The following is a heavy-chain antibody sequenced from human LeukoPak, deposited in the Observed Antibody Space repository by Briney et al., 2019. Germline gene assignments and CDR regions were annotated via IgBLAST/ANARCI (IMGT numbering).Heavy chain of an antibody. V-gene: IGHV3-23*01. CDR2: ISGSGGST. Sequence: GGSLRLSCAASGFTFSSYAMSWVRQAPGKGLEWVSAISGSGGSTYYADSVKGRFTISRDNSKNTLYLQMNSLRAEDTAVYYCAKGGSGYYSGASYFDYWGQGSLVTVSS. D-gene: IGHD3-22*01. CDR1: GFTFSSYA. CDR3: AKGGSGYYSGASYFDY. J-gene: IGHJ4*02.